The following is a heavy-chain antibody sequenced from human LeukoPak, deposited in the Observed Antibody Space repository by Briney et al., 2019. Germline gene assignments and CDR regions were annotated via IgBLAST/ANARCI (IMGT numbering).Heavy chain of an antibody. CDR3: ARDHYYDSSGYYGRDY. J-gene: IGHJ4*02. D-gene: IGHD3-22*01. CDR1: GYTFTSYG. CDR2: ISAYNGNT. Sequence: ASVKVSCKASGYTFTSYGISWVRQAPGQGLEWMGCISAYNGNTNYAHSLQGRVTMTTDTSTTTAYMELRSLRSDDTAVYYCARDHYYDSSGYYGRDYWGQGTLVTVSS. V-gene: IGHV1-18*01.